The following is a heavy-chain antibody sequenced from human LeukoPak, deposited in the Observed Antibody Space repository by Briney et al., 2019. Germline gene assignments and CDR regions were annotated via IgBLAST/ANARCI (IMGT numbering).Heavy chain of an antibody. CDR2: ISGSGGST. CDR1: EFTFSSYA. V-gene: IGHV3-23*01. Sequence: GGSLRLSCAASEFTFSSYAMSWVRQAPGKGLEWVSAISGSGGSTYYADSVKGRFTISRDNSKNTLYLQMNSLRAEDTAVYYCAKASDYGDLNYYYYYGMDVWGKGTTVTVSS. D-gene: IGHD4-17*01. J-gene: IGHJ6*04. CDR3: AKASDYGDLNYYYYYGMDV.